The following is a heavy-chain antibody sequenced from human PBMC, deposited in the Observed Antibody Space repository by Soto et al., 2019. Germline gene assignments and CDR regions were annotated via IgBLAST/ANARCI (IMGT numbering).Heavy chain of an antibody. Sequence: GGSLRLSCAASAFTFSSYAMSWVRQAPGKGLEWVSAISGSGGSTYYADSAKGRFTISRDNSKNTLYLQMNSLGAEDTAVYYCAKAERFSSSSPLDYWGQGTLVTVSS. V-gene: IGHV3-23*01. CDR2: ISGSGGST. D-gene: IGHD6-6*01. CDR3: AKAERFSSSSPLDY. CDR1: AFTFSSYA. J-gene: IGHJ4*02.